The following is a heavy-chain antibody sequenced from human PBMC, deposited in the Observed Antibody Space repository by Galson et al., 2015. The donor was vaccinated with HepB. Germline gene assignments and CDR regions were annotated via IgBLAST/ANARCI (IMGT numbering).Heavy chain of an antibody. V-gene: IGHV5-51*01. D-gene: IGHD3-22*01. CDR1: GYSFTSYW. CDR2: IYPGDSDT. J-gene: IGHJ4*02. Sequence: QSGAEVKKPGESLKISCKGSGYSFTSYWIGWVRQMPGKGLEWMGIIYPGDSDTRYSPSFQGQVTISADKSISTAYLQWSSLKASDTAMYYCARHGPYDSSGYFSGTPYYPYYFDYWGQGTLVTVSS. CDR3: ARHGPYDSSGYFSGTPYYPYYFDY.